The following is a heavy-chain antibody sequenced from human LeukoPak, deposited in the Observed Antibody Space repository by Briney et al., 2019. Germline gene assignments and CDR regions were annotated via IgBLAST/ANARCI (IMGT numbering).Heavy chain of an antibody. D-gene: IGHD4-17*01. CDR2: IYYSGST. J-gene: IGHJ4*02. CDR3: ARASTVTTRNVVY. Sequence: SETLSLTCTVSGGSISSSSYYWGWIRQPPGKGLEWIGSIYYSGSTYYNPSLKSRVTISVDTSKNQFSLKLSSVTAADTAVYYCARASTVTTRNVVYWGQGTLVTVSS. CDR1: GGSISSSSYY. V-gene: IGHV4-39*01.